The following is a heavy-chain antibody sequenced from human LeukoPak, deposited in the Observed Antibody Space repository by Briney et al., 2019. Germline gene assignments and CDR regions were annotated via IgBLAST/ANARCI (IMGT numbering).Heavy chain of an antibody. CDR1: GFTFSSYA. V-gene: IGHV3-23*01. D-gene: IGHD2-2*01. CDR3: AKDSDIVVVPALTYDH. CDR2: LSGGGGGT. Sequence: GGSLRLSCAASGFTFSSYAMGWVRQAPGKGLEWVSALSGGGGGTYYADSVKGRFTISRDNSKNTLYLQMNSLRAEDTAVYYCAKDSDIVVVPALTYDHWGQGTLVIASS. J-gene: IGHJ4*02.